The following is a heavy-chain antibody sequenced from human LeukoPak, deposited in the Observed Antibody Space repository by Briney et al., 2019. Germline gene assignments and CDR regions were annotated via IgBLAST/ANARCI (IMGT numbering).Heavy chain of an antibody. CDR2: IYYSGST. CDR1: GGSISSYY. J-gene: IGHJ5*02. V-gene: IGHV4-59*12. D-gene: IGHD4-17*01. Sequence: SETLSLTCTVSGGSISSYYWSWIRQPPGKGLEWIGYIYYSGSTNYNPSLKSRVTISVDTSKNQFSLKLSSVTAADTAVYYCARGDGTVGDPPGPLYNWFDPWGQGTLVTVSS. CDR3: ARGDGTVGDPPGPLYNWFDP.